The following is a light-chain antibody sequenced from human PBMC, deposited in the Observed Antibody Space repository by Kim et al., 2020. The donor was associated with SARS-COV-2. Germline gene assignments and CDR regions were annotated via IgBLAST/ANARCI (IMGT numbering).Light chain of an antibody. CDR1: QDIGTW. Sequence: SASVGDRVTITCRASQDIGTWLAWYQQKPGKAPKLLIFAASTLQSGVPSRFSGSGSGTDFTLTISSLQAEDFATYSCQQANSFPLTFGGGTKLEI. J-gene: IGKJ4*01. CDR2: AAS. V-gene: IGKV1-12*01. CDR3: QQANSFPLT.